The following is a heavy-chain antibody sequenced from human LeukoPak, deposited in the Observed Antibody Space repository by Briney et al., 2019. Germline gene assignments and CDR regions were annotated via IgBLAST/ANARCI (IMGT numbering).Heavy chain of an antibody. J-gene: IGHJ4*02. CDR3: ARGAFNYDFWSGYPEGYYFDY. CDR1: GYSFTSYW. Sequence: GESLKISCKGSGYSFTSYWIGWVRQMPGKGLEWMRIIYPGDSDTRYSPSFQGQVTISADKPISTAYLQWSSLKASDTAMYYCARGAFNYDFWSGYPEGYYFDYWGQGTLVTVSS. CDR2: IYPGDSDT. D-gene: IGHD3-3*01. V-gene: IGHV5-51*04.